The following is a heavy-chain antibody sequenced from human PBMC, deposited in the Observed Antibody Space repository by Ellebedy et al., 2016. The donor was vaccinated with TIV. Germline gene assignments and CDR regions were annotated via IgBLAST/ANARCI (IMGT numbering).Heavy chain of an antibody. Sequence: AASVQVSCKASAYIFINYGYTWVRQAPGPGLEWVGCISSHNGNSNYGKNFEGRVTMTTDRPTATVFMELGSLRSDDTAMYNCARTRYSSSWPDFWGQGTLVTVSS. D-gene: IGHD5-18*01. V-gene: IGHV1-18*04. J-gene: IGHJ4*02. CDR2: ISSHNGNS. CDR1: AYIFINYG. CDR3: ARTRYSSSWPDF.